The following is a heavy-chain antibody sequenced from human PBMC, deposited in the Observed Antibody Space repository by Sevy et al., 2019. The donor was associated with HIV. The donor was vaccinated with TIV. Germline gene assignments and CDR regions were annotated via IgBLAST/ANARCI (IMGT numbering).Heavy chain of an antibody. CDR1: GFTFSTYG. D-gene: IGHD2-2*01. V-gene: IGHV3-30*02. Sequence: GGSLRRSCAASGFTFSTYGMHWVRQAPGRGLEWVAFMRFDGTIKYHRDSVKGRFSISRDNSKNTLYLQMNSLRVEDTAVYFCAKVLHIVEVPAAIDYYYGMDVWGQGTTVTVSS. CDR3: AKVLHIVEVPAAIDYYYGMDV. J-gene: IGHJ6*02. CDR2: MRFDGTIK.